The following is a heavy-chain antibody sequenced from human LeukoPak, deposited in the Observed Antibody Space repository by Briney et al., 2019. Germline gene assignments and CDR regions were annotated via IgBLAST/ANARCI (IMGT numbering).Heavy chain of an antibody. CDR2: INPNSGGT. D-gene: IGHD3-10*01. CDR3: ARSLTSYYYLDS. J-gene: IGHJ4*02. CDR1: GYTFTGYY. V-gene: IGHV1-2*02. Sequence: ASVKVSCKASGYTFTGYYMHWVRQAPGQGLEWVGWINPNSGGTNYVQEFQGRVTVTRDTSISTAYMELSGLSFDDTAVYYCARSLTSYYYLDSWGQGTLVTVSS.